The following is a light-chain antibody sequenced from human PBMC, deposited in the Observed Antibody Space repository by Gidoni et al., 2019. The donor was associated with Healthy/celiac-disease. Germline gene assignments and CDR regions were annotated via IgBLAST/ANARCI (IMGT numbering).Light chain of an antibody. CDR2: QDS. Sequence: SYELTQPLSVSVSPGQTARITCSGDKLGDKYACWYQQKPGQSPVLVIYQDSKRPSGIPERFSGSNSGNTATLTISGTQAMDEADYYCQAWDSSTEVVFGGGTKLTVL. V-gene: IGLV3-1*01. CDR3: QAWDSSTEVV. CDR1: KLGDKY. J-gene: IGLJ2*01.